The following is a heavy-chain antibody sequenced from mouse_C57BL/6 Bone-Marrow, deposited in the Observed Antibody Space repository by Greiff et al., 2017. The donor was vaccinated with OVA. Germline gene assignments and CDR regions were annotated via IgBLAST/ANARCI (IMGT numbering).Heavy chain of an antibody. CDR1: GFSLTSYG. Sequence: VKLVESGPGLVQPSQSLSITCTVSGFSLTSYGVHWVRQSPGKGLEWLGVIWSGGSTDYNAAFISRLSISKDNSKSQVFFKMNSLQADDTAIYYCASYSNYGGFAYWGQGTLVTVSA. J-gene: IGHJ3*01. CDR2: IWSGGST. V-gene: IGHV2-2*01. D-gene: IGHD2-5*01. CDR3: ASYSNYGGFAY.